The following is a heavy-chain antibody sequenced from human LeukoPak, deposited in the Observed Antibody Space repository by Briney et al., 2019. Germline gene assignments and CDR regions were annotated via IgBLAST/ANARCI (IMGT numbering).Heavy chain of an antibody. D-gene: IGHD3-10*01. CDR1: GGSISSGSYY. CDR3: ASRLLTMVRGVIMEGYFDY. Sequence: SQTLSLTCTVSGGSISSGSYYWNWIRQPAGKGLEWIGRIYTSGSTNYNPSLKSRVTISVDTSKSQFSLKLSSVTAADTAVYYCASRLLTMVRGVIMEGYFDYWGQGTLVTVSS. J-gene: IGHJ4*02. CDR2: IYTSGST. V-gene: IGHV4-61*02.